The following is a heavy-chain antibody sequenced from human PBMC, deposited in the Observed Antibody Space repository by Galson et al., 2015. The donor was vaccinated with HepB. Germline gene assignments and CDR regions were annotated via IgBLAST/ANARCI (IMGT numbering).Heavy chain of an antibody. J-gene: IGHJ6*03. V-gene: IGHV3-23*01. CDR1: GFTFSSYA. D-gene: IGHD6-6*01. CDR2: ISGSGGST. CDR3: VKGGLYSSSSYYYYYYMDV. Sequence: SLRLSCAASGFTFSSYAMSWVRQAPGKGLEWVSAISGSGGSTYYADSVKGRFTISRDNSKNTLYLQMSSLRAEDTAVYYCVKGGLYSSSSYYYYYYMDVWGKGTTVTVSS.